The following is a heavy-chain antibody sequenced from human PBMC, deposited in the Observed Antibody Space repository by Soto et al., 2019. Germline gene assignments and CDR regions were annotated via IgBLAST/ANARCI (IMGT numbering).Heavy chain of an antibody. V-gene: IGHV1-69*13. CDR2: IIPIFGTA. J-gene: IGHJ6*02. CDR1: GGTFSSYA. D-gene: IGHD3-3*01. CDR3: ARERERGITIFGVVIGYYYYYGMGV. Sequence: SVKVSCKASGGTFSSYAISWVRQAPGQGLEWMGGIIPIFGTANYAQKFQGRVTITADESTSTAYMELSSLRSEDTAVYYCARERERGITIFGVVIGYYYYYGMGVWGQGTTVTVSS.